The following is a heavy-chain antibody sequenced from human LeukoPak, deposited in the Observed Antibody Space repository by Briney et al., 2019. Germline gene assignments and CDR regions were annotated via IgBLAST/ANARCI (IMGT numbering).Heavy chain of an antibody. CDR3: ARNRDAGDYYYYYMDV. V-gene: IGHV4-59*06. D-gene: IGHD3-10*01. CDR1: GGSISSYY. J-gene: IGHJ6*03. CDR2: IYYSGST. Sequence: PSETLSLTCTVSGGSISSYYWSWIRQPPGKGLEWIGYIYYSGSTYYNPSLKSRVTISVDTSKNQFSLKLSSVTAADTAVYYCARNRDAGDYYYYYMDVWGKGTTVTVSS.